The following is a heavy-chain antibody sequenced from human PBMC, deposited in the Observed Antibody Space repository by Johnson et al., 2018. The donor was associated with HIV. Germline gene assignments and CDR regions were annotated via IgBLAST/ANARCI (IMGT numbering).Heavy chain of an antibody. J-gene: IGHJ3*02. Sequence: VQLVESGGGLVQPGGSLRLSCSASEFTFRDYWMSWVRQAPGKGLEWVANIKQDGSEKYYADSVTGRFTISRDNAKNSLFLQMNSLRAEDTGVYYCATDILFGTTRSDHDAFDTWGQGTMVTVSS. CDR2: IKQDGSEK. V-gene: IGHV3-7*02. CDR3: ATDILFGTTRSDHDAFDT. CDR1: EFTFRDYW. D-gene: IGHD1-1*01.